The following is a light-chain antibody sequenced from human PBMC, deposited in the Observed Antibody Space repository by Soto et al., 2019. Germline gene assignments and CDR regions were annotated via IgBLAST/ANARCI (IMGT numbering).Light chain of an antibody. Sequence: DIQMTQSPSSLSASVGDRVTITCRTSQRITTYLNWYQQKPGKAPNLLIYAASSLQSGVPSRFSGSGSGTDFTLTISSLQPEDSATYYCQQSYRTPYTFGQGTKLEIK. V-gene: IGKV1-39*01. CDR1: QRITTY. CDR2: AAS. J-gene: IGKJ2*01. CDR3: QQSYRTPYT.